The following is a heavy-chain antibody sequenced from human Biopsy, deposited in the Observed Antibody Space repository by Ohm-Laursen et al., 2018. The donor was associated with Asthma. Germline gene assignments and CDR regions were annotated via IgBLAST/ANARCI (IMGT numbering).Heavy chain of an antibody. V-gene: IGHV1-2*06. CDR3: ARAGGNCYSGGGDCYPMFAL. Sequence: ASVKVSCKPSGYTFAGYNMYWVRQAPGQGLEWMGRISPNSGDTDFAQKFQGRVTLTRETSISTAYMELSGLRSDDTAVYFCARAGGNCYSGGGDCYPMFALWGQGTLVTVSS. CDR1: GYTFAGYN. J-gene: IGHJ4*02. D-gene: IGHD2-21*01. CDR2: ISPNSGDT.